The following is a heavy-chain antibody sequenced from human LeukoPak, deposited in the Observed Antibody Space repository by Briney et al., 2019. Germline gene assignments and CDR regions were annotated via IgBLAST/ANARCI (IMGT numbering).Heavy chain of an antibody. V-gene: IGHV4-61*01. CDR1: GGSVSSGSYY. J-gene: IGHJ4*02. Sequence: KASETLSLTCTVSGGSVSSGSYYWSWIRQPPGKGLEWIGYIYYSGSTNYNPSLKSRVTISVDRSKNQFSLKLSSVTAADTAVYYCARGGMVATSFDYWGQGTLVTVSS. D-gene: IGHD5-12*01. CDR2: IYYSGST. CDR3: ARGGMVATSFDY.